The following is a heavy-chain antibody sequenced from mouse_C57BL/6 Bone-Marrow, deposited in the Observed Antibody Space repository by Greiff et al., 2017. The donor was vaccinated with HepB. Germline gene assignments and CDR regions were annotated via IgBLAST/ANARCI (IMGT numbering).Heavy chain of an antibody. Sequence: EVKLLESGPGLVKPSQSLSLTCSVTGYSITSGYYWNWIRQFPGNKLEWMGYISYDGSNNYNPSLKNRISITRDTSKNQFFLKLNSVTTEDTATYYCARSWNDWYFDVWGTGTTVTVSS. CDR3: ARSWNDWYFDV. V-gene: IGHV3-6*01. CDR2: ISYDGSN. CDR1: GYSITSGYY. J-gene: IGHJ1*03.